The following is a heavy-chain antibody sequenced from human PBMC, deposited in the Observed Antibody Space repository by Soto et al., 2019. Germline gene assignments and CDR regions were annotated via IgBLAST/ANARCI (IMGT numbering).Heavy chain of an antibody. V-gene: IGHV1-18*01. CDR3: DVLGEVAGRSEFDY. CDR1: GYTFTSYG. J-gene: IGHJ4*02. D-gene: IGHD6-19*01. Sequence: ASVKVSCKASGYTFTSYGISWVRQAPGQGLEWMGWISAYNGNTNYAQKLQGRVTMTTDTSTSTAYMELRSLRSDDTAVYYCDVLGEVAGRSEFDYWGQGTLVTVSS. CDR2: ISAYNGNT.